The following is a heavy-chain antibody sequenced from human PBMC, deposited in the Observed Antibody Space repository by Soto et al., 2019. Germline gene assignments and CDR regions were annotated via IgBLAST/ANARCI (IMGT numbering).Heavy chain of an antibody. CDR2: VYHNGGP. CDR1: DGFISSSNY. J-gene: IGHJ4*02. Sequence: SETLSLTCAVSDGFISSSNYWSWVRQPPGKGLEWIGQVYHNGGPSYNPSLRSRVTMSIDKSKNQFSLNLSAVTAADTAVYYCARRSSSWPRYYFDYWGQGTLVTVSS. CDR3: ARRSSSWPRYYFDY. D-gene: IGHD6-13*01. V-gene: IGHV4-4*02.